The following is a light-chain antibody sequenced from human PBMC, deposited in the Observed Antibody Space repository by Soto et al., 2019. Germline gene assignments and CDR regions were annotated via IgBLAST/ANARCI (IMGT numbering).Light chain of an antibody. CDR3: ASWDDSVNGLV. J-gene: IGLJ3*02. CDR2: SNN. Sequence: QPVLTQPPSASATPGQRVTISCSGSSSNIGSHNVEWYQHLPGTAPQLLIYSNNQAPSRVPDRFSGSKSGTSASLAISGLQSEDEADYYCASWDDSVNGLVIGGGTKLTVL. V-gene: IGLV1-44*01. CDR1: SSNIGSHN.